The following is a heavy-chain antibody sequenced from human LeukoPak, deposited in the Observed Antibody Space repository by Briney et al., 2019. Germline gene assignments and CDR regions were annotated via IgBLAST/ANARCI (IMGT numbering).Heavy chain of an antibody. CDR2: LDTGGAT. J-gene: IGHJ4*02. CDR3: AKDPWKG. D-gene: IGHD1-1*01. Sequence: GGSLRLSCAVSGFTVRSHFMAWVRQAPGKGLEWVSVLDTGGATHYADSVKGRFTISRDNTWNTLFLQMNSLRDEDTAVYYCAKDPWKGWGQGTLVTVSS. V-gene: IGHV3-53*01. CDR1: GFTVRSHF.